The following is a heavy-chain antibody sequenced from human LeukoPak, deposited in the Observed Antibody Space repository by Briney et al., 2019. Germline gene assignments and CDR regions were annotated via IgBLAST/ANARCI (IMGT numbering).Heavy chain of an antibody. J-gene: IGHJ3*02. CDR2: ISSSSSYI. CDR1: GFTFSSYS. D-gene: IGHD1-26*01. CDR3: ARDSGSYYVAFDI. V-gene: IGHV3-21*01. Sequence: GGSLRLSCAASGFTFSSYSMNWVRQAPGKGLEWVSSISSSSSYIYYADSVKGRFTISRDNAKDSLYLQMNSLRAEDTAVYYCARDSGSYYVAFDIWGQGTMVTVSS.